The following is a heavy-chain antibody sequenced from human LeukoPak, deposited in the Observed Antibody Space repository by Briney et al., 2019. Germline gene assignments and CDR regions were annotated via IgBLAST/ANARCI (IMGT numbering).Heavy chain of an antibody. CDR2: ISYDGSNK. CDR3: ARSNRWLQFSFDY. J-gene: IGHJ4*02. Sequence: GGSLRLSCAASGFTFSSYAMHWVRQAPGKGLEWVAVISYDGSNKYYADSVKGRFTISRDNSKNTLYLQMNSLRAADTAVYYCARSNRWLQFSFDYWGQGTLVTVSS. D-gene: IGHD5-24*01. CDR1: GFTFSSYA. V-gene: IGHV3-30*01.